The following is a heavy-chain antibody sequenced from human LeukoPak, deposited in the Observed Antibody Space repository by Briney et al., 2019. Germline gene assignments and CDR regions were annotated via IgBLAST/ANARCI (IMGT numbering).Heavy chain of an antibody. CDR1: GFAFSSYA. CDR2: ISGGASNT. J-gene: IGHJ3*02. Sequence: GGSLRLSCAASGFAFSSYAMSWVRQAPGQGLEWVSAISGGASNTYYADSVKGRFTISRDNSKNTLYLQMNSLRAEDTAVYYCVKDSVRGYSGYGNDGFEIWGQGTMVTVSS. CDR3: VKDSVRGYSGYGNDGFEI. V-gene: IGHV3-23*01. D-gene: IGHD5-12*01.